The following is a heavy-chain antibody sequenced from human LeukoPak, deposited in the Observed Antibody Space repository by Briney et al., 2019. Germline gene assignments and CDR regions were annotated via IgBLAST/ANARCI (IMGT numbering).Heavy chain of an antibody. Sequence: SETLSLTCTVSGGSISSYYWSWIRQPPGKGLEWIGYIYYSGSTYYNPSLKSRVTISVDTSKNQFSLELSSVTAADTAVYYCAREGTAAPPYYYYGMDVWGQGTTVTVSS. D-gene: IGHD1-14*01. CDR2: IYYSGST. J-gene: IGHJ6*02. V-gene: IGHV4-59*12. CDR3: AREGTAAPPYYYYGMDV. CDR1: GGSISSYY.